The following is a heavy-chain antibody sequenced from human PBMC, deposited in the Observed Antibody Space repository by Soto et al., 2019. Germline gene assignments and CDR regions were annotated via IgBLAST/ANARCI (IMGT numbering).Heavy chain of an antibody. CDR1: GGSISSSSYY. J-gene: IGHJ6*02. D-gene: IGHD3-22*01. Sequence: ETLSLTCTVSGGSISSSSYYLGWIRQPPGKGLEWIGSIYYSGSTYYNPSLQSRVAISLDTSKSQFSLKLSSVTAADTAVYYCASSSYYHNSGMDVWGQGTTVTVSS. V-gene: IGHV4-39*07. CDR2: IYYSGST. CDR3: ASSSYYHNSGMDV.